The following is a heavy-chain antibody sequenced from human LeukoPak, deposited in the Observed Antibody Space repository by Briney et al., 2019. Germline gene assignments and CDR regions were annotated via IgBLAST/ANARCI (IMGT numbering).Heavy chain of an antibody. CDR2: TYYRSTWYN. CDR3: ARRLTQYDCFDL. Sequence: SQTLSLTCAISGDSVSSNSVTWNWIRQSPSRGLEWLGRTYYRSTWYNDYAVSVRGRITVNPDTSKNQFSLHLNSVTPEDTAVYYCARRLTQYDCFDLWGQGILVTVSS. V-gene: IGHV6-1*01. CDR1: GDSVSSNSVT. D-gene: IGHD2-2*01. J-gene: IGHJ5*02.